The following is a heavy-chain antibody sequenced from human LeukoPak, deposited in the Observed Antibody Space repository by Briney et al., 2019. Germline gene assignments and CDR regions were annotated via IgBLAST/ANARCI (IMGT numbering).Heavy chain of an antibody. CDR3: AREAGRWLLNSKTIDY. D-gene: IGHD1-20*01. V-gene: IGHV3-21*01. CDR1: GFTFSSYS. CDR2: ISSSSSYI. Sequence: GGSPRLSCAASGFTFSSYSMNWVRQAPGKGLEWVSSISSSSSYIYYADSVKGRFTISRDNAKNSLYLQMNSLRAEDTAVYYCAREAGRWLLNSKTIDYWGQGTLVTVSS. J-gene: IGHJ4*02.